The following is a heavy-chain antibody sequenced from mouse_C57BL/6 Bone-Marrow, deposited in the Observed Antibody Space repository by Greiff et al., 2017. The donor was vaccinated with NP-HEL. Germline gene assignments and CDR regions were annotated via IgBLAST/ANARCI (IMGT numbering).Heavy chain of an antibody. D-gene: IGHD1-1*01. CDR2: IRNKANGYTT. V-gene: IGHV7-3*01. CDR1: GFTFTDYY. J-gene: IGHJ4*01. CDR3: ARDRRDGRRALYYYAMDY. Sequence: EVKLVESGGGLVQPGGSLSLSCAASGFTFTDYYMSWVRQPPGKALEWLGVIRNKANGYTTEYSASVKGRFTISRDNSQSILYLQMSALRAEDSATYYCARDRRDGRRALYYYAMDYWGQGTSVTVSS.